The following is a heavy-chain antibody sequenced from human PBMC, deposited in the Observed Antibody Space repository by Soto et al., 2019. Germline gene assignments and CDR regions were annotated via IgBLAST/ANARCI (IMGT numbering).Heavy chain of an antibody. CDR2: ISYHGDIK. CDR3: ARDPHGMDV. Sequence: QVQLVESGGGVVQPGRSLRLSCAASGFTFNSYAIHWVRQAPGKGLEWVAVISYHGDIKYYADSVKGRFTISRDNSKNTLYLQMNSLRPEDTAVYYCARDPHGMDVWGQGTTVTVSS. CDR1: GFTFNSYA. J-gene: IGHJ6*02. V-gene: IGHV3-30-3*01.